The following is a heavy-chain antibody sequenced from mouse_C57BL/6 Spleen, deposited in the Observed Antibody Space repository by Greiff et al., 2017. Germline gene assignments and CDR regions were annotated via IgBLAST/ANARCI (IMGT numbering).Heavy chain of an antibody. J-gene: IGHJ2*01. Sequence: QVQLQQPGAELVRPGTSVKLSCKASGYTFTSYWMHWVKQRPGQGLEWIGVIDPSDSYTNYNQKFKGKATLTVDTSSSTAYMQLSSLTSEDTAVYYCARWATVVAKGADYWGQGTTLTVSS. CDR1: GYTFTSYW. CDR2: IDPSDSYT. CDR3: ARWATVVAKGADY. D-gene: IGHD1-1*01. V-gene: IGHV1-59*01.